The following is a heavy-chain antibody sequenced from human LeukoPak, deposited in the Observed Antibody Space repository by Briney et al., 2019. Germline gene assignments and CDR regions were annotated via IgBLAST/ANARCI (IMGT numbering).Heavy chain of an antibody. CDR2: ISPSGGTT. J-gene: IGHJ4*02. CDR1: GNTFSSYF. V-gene: IGHV1-46*01. CDR3: ARVGGMATNDY. Sequence: ASVKVSCKASGNTFSSYFIHWVRQAPGHGLEWMGIISPSGGTTSYAQKFQGRVTMTRDTSTSTVYMELSSLRSEDTAVYYCARVGGMATNDYWGQGTLVTVSS. D-gene: IGHD5-24*01.